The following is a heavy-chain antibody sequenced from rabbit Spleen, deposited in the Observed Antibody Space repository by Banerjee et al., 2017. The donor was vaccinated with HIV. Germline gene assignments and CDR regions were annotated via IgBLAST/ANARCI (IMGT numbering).Heavy chain of an antibody. CDR3: ARNYVNAFDP. D-gene: IGHD1-1*01. V-gene: IGHV1S45*01. Sequence: QEQLEESAGGLVQPGGSLKLSCKASGFTLSSYYMNWVRQAPGKGLEWIACIDTNDGDTDYANWPKGRFTISKTSSTTVTLQMTSLTAADTATYFCARNYVNAFDPWGQGTLVTVS. CDR1: GFTLSSYYM. J-gene: IGHJ2*01. CDR2: IDTNDGDT.